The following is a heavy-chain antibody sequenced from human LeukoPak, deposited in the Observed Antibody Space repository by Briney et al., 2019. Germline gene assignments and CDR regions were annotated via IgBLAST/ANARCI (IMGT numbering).Heavy chain of an antibody. CDR3: AREPGIGWAQDY. J-gene: IGHJ4*02. V-gene: IGHV1-18*01. Sequence: ASVKVSCKASGGTFSSYAISWVRQAPGQGLEWMGWISARNGETNYPQRLQGRVTLTTDTSTSTAYMELRSPTSDDTAVYYCAREPGIGWAQDYWGQGTLVTVSS. CDR2: ISARNGET. D-gene: IGHD6-19*01. CDR1: GGTFSSYA.